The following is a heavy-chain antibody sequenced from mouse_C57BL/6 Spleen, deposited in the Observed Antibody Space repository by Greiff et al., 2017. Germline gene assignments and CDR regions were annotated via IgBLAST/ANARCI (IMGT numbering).Heavy chain of an antibody. D-gene: IGHD1-1*01. V-gene: IGHV1-82*01. Sequence: QVQLKESGPELVKPGASVKISCKASGYAFSSSWMNWVKQRPGQGLEWIGRIYPGDGDTNYNGKFKGKATLTADKSSSTAYMQLSSLTSEDSAVFFCARYPYYYGSSLYAMDYWGQGTSVTVSS. CDR1: GYAFSSSW. J-gene: IGHJ4*01. CDR2: IYPGDGDT. CDR3: ARYPYYYGSSLYAMDY.